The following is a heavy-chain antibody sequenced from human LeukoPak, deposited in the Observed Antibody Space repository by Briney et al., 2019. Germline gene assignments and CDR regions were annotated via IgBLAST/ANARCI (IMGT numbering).Heavy chain of an antibody. CDR2: ICYSGST. CDR1: GGSISSYY. CDR3: ARVTYYYDSSGYYTLYFDY. V-gene: IGHV4-59*01. Sequence: SETLSLTCTVSGGSISSYYWSWIRQPPGKGLEWIGYICYSGSTDYNPSLKSRVTISVDTSKNQFSLKLSSVTAADTAVYYCARVTYYYDSSGYYTLYFDYWGQGTLVTVSS. J-gene: IGHJ4*02. D-gene: IGHD3-22*01.